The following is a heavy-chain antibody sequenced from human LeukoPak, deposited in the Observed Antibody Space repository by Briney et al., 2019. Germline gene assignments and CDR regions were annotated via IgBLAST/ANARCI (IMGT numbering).Heavy chain of an antibody. J-gene: IGHJ5*02. Sequence: SETLSLTCAVYGGSFSGYYWSWNRQPPGKGLEWIGEINHSGSTNYNPSLKSRVTISVDTSKNQFSLKLSSVTAADTAVYYCARTSIYYDSSGYRSWGQGTLVTVSS. CDR1: GGSFSGYY. D-gene: IGHD3-22*01. V-gene: IGHV4-34*01. CDR2: INHSGST. CDR3: ARTSIYYDSSGYRS.